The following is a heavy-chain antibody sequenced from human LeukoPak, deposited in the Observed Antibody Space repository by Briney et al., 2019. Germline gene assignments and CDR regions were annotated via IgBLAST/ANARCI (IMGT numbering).Heavy chain of an antibody. CDR2: FNHSGST. Sequence: SETLSLTCAVYGGSFSGYSWTWIRQPPGKGLEWIGEFNHSGSTNYNPSLKSRVTISVDTSKNQFSLKLSSVTAADTAVYYCARGRGDYSNYSVFYYYYYYYMDVWGKGTTVTVSS. D-gene: IGHD4-11*01. CDR3: ARGRGDYSNYSVFYYYYYYYMDV. J-gene: IGHJ6*03. CDR1: GGSFSGYS. V-gene: IGHV4-34*01.